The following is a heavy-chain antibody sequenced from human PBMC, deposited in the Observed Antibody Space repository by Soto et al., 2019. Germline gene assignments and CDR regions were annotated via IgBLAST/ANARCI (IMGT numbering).Heavy chain of an antibody. Sequence: PGGSLRLSCAASGFIFEKFGMSWVRQAPGKGLEWISSISGSGFKKYYADSVKGRFTISRDNSKSTVYLELNNLSAEDTAVYHCAKNQGVELVPLATVDWFDPWGPGSVVTLSS. J-gene: IGHJ5*02. CDR3: AKNQGVELVPLATVDWFDP. V-gene: IGHV3-23*01. CDR2: ISGSGFKK. CDR1: GFIFEKFG. D-gene: IGHD1-26*01.